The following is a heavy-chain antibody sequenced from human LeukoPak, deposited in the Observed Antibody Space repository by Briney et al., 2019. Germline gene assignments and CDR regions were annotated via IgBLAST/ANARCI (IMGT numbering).Heavy chain of an antibody. CDR3: ARDRYDSSGYYIFFDY. V-gene: IGHV3-23*01. CDR1: GITLSNYG. Sequence: PGGSLRLSCAVSGITLSNYGMSWVRQAPGKGLERVAGISGGAGGTTYADSVKGRFTISRDNNKNTLFLQMNSLRAEDTAVYYRARDRYDSSGYYIFFDYWGQGTLVTVSS. CDR2: ISGGAGGT. J-gene: IGHJ4*02. D-gene: IGHD3-22*01.